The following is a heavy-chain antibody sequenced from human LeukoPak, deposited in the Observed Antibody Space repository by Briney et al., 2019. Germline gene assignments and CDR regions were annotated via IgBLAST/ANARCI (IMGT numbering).Heavy chain of an antibody. Sequence: SETLSLTCTVSGGSITSNNYYWGWIRQPPGKGLEWIGKIYYSGNTYYNPSLKSRVTISLDTSKDQFSLQLTSVTASDTAVYYCAKGTYSVRYLFDYWGQGTLVTVSS. V-gene: IGHV4-39*01. J-gene: IGHJ4*02. CDR3: AKGTYSVRYLFDY. CDR1: GGSITSNNYY. CDR2: IYYSGNT. D-gene: IGHD1-26*01.